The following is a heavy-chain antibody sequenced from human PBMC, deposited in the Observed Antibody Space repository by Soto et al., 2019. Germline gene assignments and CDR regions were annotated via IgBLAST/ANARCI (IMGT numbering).Heavy chain of an antibody. Sequence: QVQLVESGGGVVQPGRSLRLSCAASGFTFSSYGMHWVRQAPGKGLEWVAVISYDGSNKYYADSVKGRFTISRDNSKNTLYLQMNSLRAEDTAVYYCAKDMLAAAGYYYYYGMDVWGQGTTVTVSS. D-gene: IGHD6-13*01. V-gene: IGHV3-30*18. CDR2: ISYDGSNK. CDR1: GFTFSSYG. CDR3: AKDMLAAAGYYYYYGMDV. J-gene: IGHJ6*02.